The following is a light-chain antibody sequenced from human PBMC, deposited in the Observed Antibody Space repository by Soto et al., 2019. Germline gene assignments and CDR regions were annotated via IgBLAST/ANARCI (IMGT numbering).Light chain of an antibody. J-gene: IGLJ2*01. Sequence: QSVLTQPPSASGTPGQRVTISCSGSSSNIGRYTVNWYQQLPGTAPKLLIYSNNQRPSGVPDRFSGSRSGTSASLAISGLQSEDESDYYCAAWDDSLNGVVFGGGTQLTVL. V-gene: IGLV1-44*01. CDR3: AAWDDSLNGVV. CDR2: SNN. CDR1: SSNIGRYT.